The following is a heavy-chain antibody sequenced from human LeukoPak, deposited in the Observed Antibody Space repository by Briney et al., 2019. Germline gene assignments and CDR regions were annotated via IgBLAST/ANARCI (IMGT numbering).Heavy chain of an antibody. Sequence: PGGSLRLSCAASGFTVSSNYMSWVRQAPGKGLEWVSVIYSGGSTYYADSVKGRFTISRDNSKNTLYLQMNSLRAEDTAMYYCARDRYCGGDCYSDYWGQGALVTVSS. CDR3: ARDRYCGGDCYSDY. D-gene: IGHD2-21*02. V-gene: IGHV3-53*01. CDR1: GFTVSSNY. CDR2: IYSGGST. J-gene: IGHJ4*02.